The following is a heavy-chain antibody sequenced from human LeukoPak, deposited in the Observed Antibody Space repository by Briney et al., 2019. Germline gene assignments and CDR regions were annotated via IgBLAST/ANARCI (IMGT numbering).Heavy chain of an antibody. V-gene: IGHV1-8*01. D-gene: IGHD6-19*01. CDR3: TRGSSGRRDN. CDR2: MNPNSGKT. J-gene: IGHJ4*02. Sequence: GASVKVSCKASGYTFTSCDINWVRQATGQGLEWMGLMNPNSGKTGYGPSFQGRITMTRDISIGKAYMELSNLTSEDTAIYYCTRGSSGRRDNWGQGTLVTVSA. CDR1: GYTFTSCD.